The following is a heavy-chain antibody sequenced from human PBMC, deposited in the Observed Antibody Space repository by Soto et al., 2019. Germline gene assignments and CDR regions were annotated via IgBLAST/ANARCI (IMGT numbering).Heavy chain of an antibody. D-gene: IGHD5-18*01. CDR3: AKDGGYSYGWYFDL. Sequence: GGSLRLSCAASGFTFSTYGMHWVRQAPGKGLEYVSAVSSNGGRTYYASSVKGRFTISRDNSKNTLYLQMNSLRAEDTAVYYCAKDGGYSYGWYFDLWGRGTLVTVSS. J-gene: IGHJ2*01. CDR2: VSSNGGRT. V-gene: IGHV3-64*01. CDR1: GFTFSTYG.